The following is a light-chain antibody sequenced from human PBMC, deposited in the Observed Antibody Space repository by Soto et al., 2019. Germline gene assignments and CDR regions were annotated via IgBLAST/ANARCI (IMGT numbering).Light chain of an antibody. CDR1: QDINNS. Sequence: DIQMTQSPSAMSASVGDRVIITCRASQDINNSLVWFQQKPGKVPKRLISAASSLQSGVPSRFSGSGSGTEFTLTISSLQPDDFATYYCQHYNSYSEAFGQGTKVELK. CDR2: AAS. CDR3: QHYNSYSEA. V-gene: IGKV1-17*03. J-gene: IGKJ1*01.